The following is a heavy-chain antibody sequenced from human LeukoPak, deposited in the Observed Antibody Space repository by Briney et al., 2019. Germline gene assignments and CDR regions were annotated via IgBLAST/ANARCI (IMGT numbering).Heavy chain of an antibody. CDR3: VRFTGDRFDY. J-gene: IGHJ4*02. D-gene: IGHD7-27*01. CDR2: ISSSYGNT. Sequence: QPGGSLRLSCAASGFTFSSYAMSWVRQAPGKGLEWVSTISSSYGNTYYADSVKGRFTISRDNSKNTLYLQMGSLRAEDTAVYYCVRFTGDRFDYWGQGTLVTVSS. CDR1: GFTFSSYA. V-gene: IGHV3-23*01.